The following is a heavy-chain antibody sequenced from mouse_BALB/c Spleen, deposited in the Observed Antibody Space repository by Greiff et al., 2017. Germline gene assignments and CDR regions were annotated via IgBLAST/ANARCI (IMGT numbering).Heavy chain of an antibody. CDR1: GFTFSSFG. CDR2: ISSGSSTI. Sequence: EVMLVESGGGLVQPGGSRKLSCAASGFTFSSFGMHWVRQAPEKGLEWVAYISSGSSTIYYADTVKGRFTISRDNPKNTLFLQMTSLRSEDTAMYYCARWDDYDFSLAYWGQGTLVTVSA. D-gene: IGHD2-4*01. CDR3: ARWDDYDFSLAY. V-gene: IGHV5-17*02. J-gene: IGHJ3*01.